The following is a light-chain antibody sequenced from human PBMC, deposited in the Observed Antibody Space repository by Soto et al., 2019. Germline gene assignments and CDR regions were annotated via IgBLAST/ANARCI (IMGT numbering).Light chain of an antibody. CDR3: QSYDSSLSVV. J-gene: IGLJ2*01. CDR2: GNS. Sequence: SVLTQPPSVSGAPGQRVTISCTGSSSNIGAGYDVHWYQQLPGTAPKLLIYGNSNRPSGVPDRFSGPKSGTSASLAITGLQAEDEADYYCQSYDSSLSVVFGGGTKLTVL. V-gene: IGLV1-40*01. CDR1: SSNIGAGYD.